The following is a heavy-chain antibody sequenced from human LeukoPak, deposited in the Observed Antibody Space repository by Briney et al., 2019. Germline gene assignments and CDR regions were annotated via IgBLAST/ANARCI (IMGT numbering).Heavy chain of an antibody. J-gene: IGHJ4*02. CDR2: IRRSGNT. Sequence: GGSLRLSCAASGFTVSSSYMSWVRQAPGKGLEWVSIIRRSGNTYYADYVKGRFTISRDTSKNTLYLQMNSLRAEDTAVYYCARDFESGASVFDNWGQGTLVTVSS. V-gene: IGHV3-66*01. CDR1: GFTVSSSY. D-gene: IGHD1-26*01. CDR3: ARDFESGASVFDN.